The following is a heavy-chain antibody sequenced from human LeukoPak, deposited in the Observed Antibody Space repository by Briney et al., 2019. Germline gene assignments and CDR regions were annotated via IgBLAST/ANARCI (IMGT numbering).Heavy chain of an antibody. CDR1: GGSFSGYY. CDR3: ARGEWTYDYVWGSYRQEFDY. D-gene: IGHD3-16*02. Sequence: SETLSLTCAVYGGSFSGYYWSWIRQPPGKGLEWIGEINHSGSTNYNPSLQSRVTISVDTSKNQFSLKLSSVTAADTAVYYCARGEWTYDYVWGSYRQEFDYWGQGTLVTVSS. CDR2: INHSGST. V-gene: IGHV4-34*01. J-gene: IGHJ4*02.